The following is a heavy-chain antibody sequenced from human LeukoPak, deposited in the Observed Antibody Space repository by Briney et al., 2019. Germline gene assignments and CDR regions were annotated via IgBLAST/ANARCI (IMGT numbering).Heavy chain of an antibody. CDR2: INPNNGDT. CDR3: ARTRGSHISMAYLDY. Sequence: ASVKVSCKASGYTFGGNFMHWVRQAPGQGLEWMGWINPNNGDTNYAQKFQGRVTVTRDTPISTAYMERSSLRSDDTAVYYCARTRGSHISMAYLDYWGQGTLVTVSS. J-gene: IGHJ4*02. CDR1: GYTFGGNF. D-gene: IGHD2/OR15-2a*01. V-gene: IGHV1-2*02.